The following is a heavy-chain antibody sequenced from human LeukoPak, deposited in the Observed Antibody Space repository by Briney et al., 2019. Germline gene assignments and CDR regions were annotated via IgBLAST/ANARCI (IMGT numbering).Heavy chain of an antibody. J-gene: IGHJ3*02. CDR3: ARDSGGYYDYVWGSYHSVAFDI. Sequence: SETLSLTCAVYGGSFSGYYWSWIRQPPGKGLEWIGEINHSGSTNYNPSLKSRVTVSVDTSKNQFSLKLSSVTAADTAVYYCARDSGGYYDYVWGSYHSVAFDIWGQGTMVTVSS. CDR1: GGSFSGYY. D-gene: IGHD3-16*01. V-gene: IGHV4-34*01. CDR2: INHSGST.